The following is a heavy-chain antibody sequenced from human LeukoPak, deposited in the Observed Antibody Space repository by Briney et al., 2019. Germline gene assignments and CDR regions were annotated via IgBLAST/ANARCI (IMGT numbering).Heavy chain of an antibody. CDR1: GGSISSGGYS. D-gene: IGHD3-10*01. V-gene: IGHV4-30-2*01. CDR3: ARAVAMVRGVIHYYYYYGMDV. J-gene: IGHJ6*02. Sequence: SETLSLTCAVSGGSISSGGYSWSWIRQPPGQGLEWIGYIYHSGSTYYNPSLQSRVTISVDRSKNQFSLKLSSVTAADTAVYYCARAVAMVRGVIHYYYYYGMDVWGQGTTVTVSS. CDR2: IYHSGST.